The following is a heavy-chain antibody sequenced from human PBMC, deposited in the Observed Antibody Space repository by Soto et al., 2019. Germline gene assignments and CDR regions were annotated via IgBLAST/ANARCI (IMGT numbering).Heavy chain of an antibody. CDR1: GFTFSTYS. CDR2: ISSSGSTV. Sequence: EVPLVESGGGLVQPGGSLRLSCAASGFTFSTYSMNWVRQAPGKGLEWVSYISSSGSTVHYTDSVRGRFTISRDKAENALYLQMKGLRDEDTAVYYCARGSSWLDYWGQGTLVTVSS. J-gene: IGHJ4*02. CDR3: ARGSSWLDY. V-gene: IGHV3-48*02. D-gene: IGHD6-13*01.